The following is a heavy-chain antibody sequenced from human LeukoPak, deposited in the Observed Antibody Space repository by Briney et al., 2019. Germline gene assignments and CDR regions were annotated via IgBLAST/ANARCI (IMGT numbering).Heavy chain of an antibody. Sequence: PGGSLRLSCAPSGFTFSSYAMSWVRQAPGKGLEWVSAISGSGRSTYYTDSVKCRFTISRDNSKTTLYLQMNSLRAEETAVYYCAKDLILFGSYYDSSGYSYWGQGTLVTVSS. CDR3: AKDLILFGSYYDSSGYSY. D-gene: IGHD3-22*01. J-gene: IGHJ4*02. CDR1: GFTFSSYA. CDR2: ISGSGRST. V-gene: IGHV3-23*01.